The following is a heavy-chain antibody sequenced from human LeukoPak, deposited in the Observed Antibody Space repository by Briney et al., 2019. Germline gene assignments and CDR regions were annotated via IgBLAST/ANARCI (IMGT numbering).Heavy chain of an antibody. J-gene: IGHJ6*04. V-gene: IGHV3-7*01. CDR2: INEDGGHE. Sequence: GGSLRLSCAASGFISSNFWMTWVRQAPGKGLEWVANINEDGGHEYYVGSVEGRFTMSRDNAKNSVYLQMSGVRVEDTGVYYCVRKRQFHNYEGSGYHMDVWGKGTTVTVSS. CDR3: VRKRQFHNYEGSGYHMDV. D-gene: IGHD3-22*01. CDR1: GFISSNFW.